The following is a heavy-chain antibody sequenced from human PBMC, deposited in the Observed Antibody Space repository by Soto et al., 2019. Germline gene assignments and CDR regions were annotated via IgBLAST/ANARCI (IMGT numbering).Heavy chain of an antibody. CDR3: ARTGERWILGYYFDY. V-gene: IGHV4-31*03. D-gene: IGHD2-2*03. J-gene: IGHJ4*02. CDR2: IYYSGST. Sequence: QVQLQESGPGLVKPSQNLSLTCTVSGGSISSGGYYWSWIRQHPGKGLEWIGYIYYSGSTYYNPSLKSRVTISVDTSKNQFSLKLSSVTAADTAVYYCARTGERWILGYYFDYWGQGTLVTVSS. CDR1: GGSISSGGYY.